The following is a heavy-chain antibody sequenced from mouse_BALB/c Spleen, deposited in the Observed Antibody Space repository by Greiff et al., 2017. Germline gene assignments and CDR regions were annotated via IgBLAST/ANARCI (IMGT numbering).Heavy chain of an antibody. V-gene: IGHV5-6-5*01. CDR2: ISSGGST. CDR1: GFTFSSYA. Sequence: EVKVVESGGGLVKPGGSLKLSCAASGFTFSSYAMSWVRQTPEKRLEWVASISSGGSTYYPDSVKGRFTISRDNARNILYLQMSSLRSEDTAMYYCAIDYDDGWFAYWGQGTLVTVSA. D-gene: IGHD2-4*01. J-gene: IGHJ3*01. CDR3: AIDYDDGWFAY.